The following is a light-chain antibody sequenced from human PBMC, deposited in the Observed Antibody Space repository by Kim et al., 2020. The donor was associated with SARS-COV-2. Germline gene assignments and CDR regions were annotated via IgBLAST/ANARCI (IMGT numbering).Light chain of an antibody. J-gene: IGLJ3*02. CDR1: SSNIGTNS. CDR3: AAWDDKLRSWV. V-gene: IGLV1-47*01. Sequence: QSVLIQPPSASGTPGQRVTISCSGSSSNIGTNSIYWYQQLPGTAPKLLIYINSQRPSGVPDRFSGSKSDTSGSLAISGLRSEDEADYYCAAWDDKLRSWVFGGGTQLTVL. CDR2: INS.